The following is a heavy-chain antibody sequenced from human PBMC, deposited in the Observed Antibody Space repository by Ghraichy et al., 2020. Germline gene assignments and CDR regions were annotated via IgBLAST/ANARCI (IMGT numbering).Heavy chain of an antibody. CDR3: ARSRDGDYAY. D-gene: IGHD4-17*01. CDR1: GGSISSYY. J-gene: IGHJ4*01. V-gene: IGHV4-59*01. Sequence: ETLSLTCTVSGGSISSYYWSWIRQPPGKGLEWIGSIYYSGTTNYNPSLGSRVTISIDTSKNHFSLKLSSVTAADTAVYYCARSRDGDYAYWGHGTLVTVSS. CDR2: IYYSGTT.